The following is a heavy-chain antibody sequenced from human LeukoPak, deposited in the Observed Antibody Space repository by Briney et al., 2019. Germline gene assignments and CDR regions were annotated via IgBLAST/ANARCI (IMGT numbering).Heavy chain of an antibody. CDR2: INPNSGGT. Sequence: GESLQISCKGSGYSFTSYWIGWVRPLPGKGLEWMGWINPNSGGTNYAQKFQGRVTMTRDTSISTAYMELSRLRSDDTAVYYCARIRAAAEVDGMDVWGQGTTVTVSS. CDR3: ARIRAAAEVDGMDV. D-gene: IGHD6-13*01. CDR1: GYSFTSYW. V-gene: IGHV1-2*02. J-gene: IGHJ6*02.